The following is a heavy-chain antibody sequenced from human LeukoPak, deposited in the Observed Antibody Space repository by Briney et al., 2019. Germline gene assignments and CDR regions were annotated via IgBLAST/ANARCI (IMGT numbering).Heavy chain of an antibody. CDR3: AKVGIVVGGDYYDY. V-gene: IGHV3-48*03. J-gene: IGHJ4*02. CDR1: GFTFSSYE. CDR2: ISSSGSTI. Sequence: GGSLRLSCAASGFTFSSYEMNWVRQAPGKGLEWVSYISSSGSTIYYADSVKGRFTISRDNSKNTVYLQMNSLRAEDTAVYYCAKVGIVVGGDYYDYWGQGTLLTVSS. D-gene: IGHD3-22*01.